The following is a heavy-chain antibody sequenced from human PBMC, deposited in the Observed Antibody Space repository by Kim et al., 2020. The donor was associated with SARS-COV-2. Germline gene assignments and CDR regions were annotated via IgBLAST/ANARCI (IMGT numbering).Heavy chain of an antibody. V-gene: IGHV3-23*01. D-gene: IGHD7-27*01. CDR1: GFTFSSYA. Sequence: GGSLRLSCAASGFTFSSYAMTWVRQAPGKGLEWVSGISGGGRSTYYADSVKGRFTISRDNSKNTLYLQMNSLRAEDTAVYYCAKVPTGAVGYWGQGTLVTVSS. CDR3: AKVPTGAVGY. CDR2: ISGGGRST. J-gene: IGHJ4*02.